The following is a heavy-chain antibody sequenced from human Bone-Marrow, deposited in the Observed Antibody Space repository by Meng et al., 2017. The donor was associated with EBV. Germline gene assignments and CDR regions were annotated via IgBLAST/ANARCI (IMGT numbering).Heavy chain of an antibody. Sequence: QVQLVESGGGVVQPRSALRLSCAASGFTFSSYAMHWVRQAPGKGLEWVAVISYDGSNKYYADSVKGRFTISRDNSKNTLYLQMNSLRAEDTAVYYCARDQGYGNNWFDPWGQGTLVTVSS. CDR2: ISYDGSNK. D-gene: IGHD4-17*01. V-gene: IGHV3-30-3*01. J-gene: IGHJ5*02. CDR1: GFTFSSYA. CDR3: ARDQGYGNNWFDP.